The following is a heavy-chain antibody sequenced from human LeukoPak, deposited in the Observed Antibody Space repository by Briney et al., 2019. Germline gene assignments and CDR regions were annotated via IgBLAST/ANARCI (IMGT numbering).Heavy chain of an antibody. CDR1: GFTFSSYY. V-gene: IGHV3-7*01. D-gene: IGHD2-2*01. J-gene: IGHJ6*02. CDR3: GVGQLLNYYYNMDV. Sequence: GGSLRLSCAASGFTFSSYYMGWVRQAPGKGLEWVANIKQDGSEKYYVDSVKGRFTISRDNAKNSLYLQMNGLRAEDTAVYYCGVGQLLNYYYNMDVWGQGTTVTVSS. CDR2: IKQDGSEK.